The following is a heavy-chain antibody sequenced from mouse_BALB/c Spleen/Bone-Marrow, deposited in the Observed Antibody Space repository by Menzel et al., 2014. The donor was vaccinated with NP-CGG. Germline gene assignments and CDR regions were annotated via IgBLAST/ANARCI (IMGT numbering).Heavy chain of an antibody. CDR2: ISSGGGNT. J-gene: IGHJ2*01. D-gene: IGHD3-1*01. Sequence: EVKLVESGGGLVEPGGSLKLSCAASGFAFSSYDMSWVRQTPEKRLEWVAYISSGGGNTYYPDTVKGRFTISRDNAKNTLYLQMSSLKSEDTAMYYCAGHGSGYDWGQGTTLTVSS. CDR3: AGHGSGYD. V-gene: IGHV5-12-1*01. CDR1: GFAFSSYD.